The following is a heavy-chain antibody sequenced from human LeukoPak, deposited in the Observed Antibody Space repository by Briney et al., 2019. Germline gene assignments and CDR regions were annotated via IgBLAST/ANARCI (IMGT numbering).Heavy chain of an antibody. D-gene: IGHD6-13*01. CDR1: GGTISSSGYY. Sequence: SETLSLTCTVSGGTISSSGYYWGWIRQPPGKGLEWIGSIYYSGSTYYNPSLKSRVTVSVDTSKNQFSLKLSSVTAADTAVYYCVTYSSSWAWFDPWGQGTLVTVSS. CDR3: VTYSSSWAWFDP. V-gene: IGHV4-39*01. J-gene: IGHJ5*02. CDR2: IYYSGST.